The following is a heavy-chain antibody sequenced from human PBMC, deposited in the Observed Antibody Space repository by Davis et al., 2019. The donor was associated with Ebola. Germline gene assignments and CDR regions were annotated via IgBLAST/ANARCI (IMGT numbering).Heavy chain of an antibody. Sequence: SGPTLVKPTQTLTLTCTFSGFSLSTTGANVGWIRQPPGKALEWLALISWNAEKHYSPSLNNRVTITKDSPKNQVVLTVTNVEPADTATYYCALLSPNWSYGSRDAFDVWGQGAMVTVSS. J-gene: IGHJ3*01. CDR3: ALLSPNWSYGSRDAFDV. V-gene: IGHV2-5*01. CDR2: ISWNAEK. D-gene: IGHD1-7*01. CDR1: GFSLSTTGAN.